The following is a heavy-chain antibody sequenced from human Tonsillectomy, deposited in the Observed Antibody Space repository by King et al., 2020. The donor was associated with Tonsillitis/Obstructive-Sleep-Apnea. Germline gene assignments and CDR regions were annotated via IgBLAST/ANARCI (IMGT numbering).Heavy chain of an antibody. V-gene: IGHV5-51*01. CDR2: IYPGDSDT. Sequence: QLVQSGAEVKKPGESLKISCKGSVYSFTSYWIGWVRQMPGKGLEWMGIIYPGDSDTRCIQSFQGQVTHTADKSISTAYLQWSSLKASDTSMYYCARRGGGGYSNYSPLDYWGQGTLVTVSS. CDR1: VYSFTSYW. J-gene: IGHJ4*02. CDR3: ARRGGGGYSNYSPLDY. D-gene: IGHD4-11*01.